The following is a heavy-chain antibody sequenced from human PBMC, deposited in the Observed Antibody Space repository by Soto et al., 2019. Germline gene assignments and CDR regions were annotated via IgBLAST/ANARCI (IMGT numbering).Heavy chain of an antibody. CDR2: IYYSGST. CDR3: ARDYYDSSGFPYFQH. Sequence: PSETLSLTCTVSGGSISSYYWSWIRQPPGKGLEWIGYIYYSGSTNYNPSLKSRVTISVDTSKNQFSLKLSSVTAADTAVYYCARDYYDSSGFPYFQHWGQGTLVTSPQ. J-gene: IGHJ1*01. CDR1: GGSISSYY. D-gene: IGHD3-22*01. V-gene: IGHV4-59*01.